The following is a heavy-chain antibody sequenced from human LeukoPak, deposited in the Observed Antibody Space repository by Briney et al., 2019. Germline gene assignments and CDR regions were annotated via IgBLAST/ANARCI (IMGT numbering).Heavy chain of an antibody. Sequence: ASVKVSCKASGYTFTSYGISWVRQAPGQGLEWMGWISAYNSNTNYAQKLQGRVTMTTDTTTSPAYMELRSLRSDDTAVYYCARCRVLMTFHCYYMDVWGKGTTVTVSS. J-gene: IGHJ6*03. CDR1: GYTFTSYG. D-gene: IGHD2/OR15-2a*01. CDR2: ISAYNSNT. CDR3: ARCRVLMTFHCYYMDV. V-gene: IGHV1-18*01.